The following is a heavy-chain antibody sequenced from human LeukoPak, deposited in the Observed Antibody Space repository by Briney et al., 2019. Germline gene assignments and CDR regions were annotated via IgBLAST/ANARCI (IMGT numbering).Heavy chain of an antibody. V-gene: IGHV3-23*01. J-gene: IGHJ4*02. Sequence: GGTLRLSCAASGFTFSNHGMSWVRQAPGKGLEWVSGISPSGDITYYADSVKGRFTISRDDAKNSLYLQMNSLRAEDTAVYFCARDKGGMVPFDYWGQGTLVTVSP. CDR1: GFTFSNHG. CDR2: ISPSGDIT. CDR3: ARDKGGMVPFDY. D-gene: IGHD3-10*01.